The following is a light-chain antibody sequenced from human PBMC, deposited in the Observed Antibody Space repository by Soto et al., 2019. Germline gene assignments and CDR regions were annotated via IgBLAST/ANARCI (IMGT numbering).Light chain of an antibody. J-gene: IGKJ1*01. CDR1: QSLVYSDGIAY. CDR2: TXS. V-gene: IGKV2-30*01. CDR3: MQGTHGPIT. Sequence: DFVLTQSPLSLPVTLGQPASVSXRPNQSLVYSDGIAYFSWXQQRPGXSPRXXXSTXSNRDSGGPARFSGSGSATDFALNISRGDAEDVGVYYFMQGTHGPITFGQGTKVEIK.